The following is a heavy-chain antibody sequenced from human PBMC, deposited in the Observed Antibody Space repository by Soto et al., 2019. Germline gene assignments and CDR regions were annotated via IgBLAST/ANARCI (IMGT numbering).Heavy chain of an antibody. J-gene: IGHJ4*02. V-gene: IGHV1-18*01. Sequence: QVHLVQSGGEVKKPGASVKVSCKASGYTFINYAINWVRQAPGQGLEWMGWISAYNGNTNYAQKFQRRVTMTTDTSTSTACMELRSLISVDTAVYYCARIRDLRYFDWLYFDYWAQGTLVTVSS. CDR1: GYTFINYA. D-gene: IGHD3-9*01. CDR3: ARIRDLRYFDWLYFDY. CDR2: ISAYNGNT.